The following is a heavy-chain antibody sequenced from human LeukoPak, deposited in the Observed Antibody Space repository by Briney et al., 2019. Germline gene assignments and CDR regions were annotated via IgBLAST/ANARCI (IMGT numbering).Heavy chain of an antibody. V-gene: IGHV3-30-3*01. D-gene: IGHD5-24*01. CDR2: ISYDGSNK. Sequence: PGRSLRLSCAASGFTFSSYAMHWVRQAPGKGLEWVAVISYDGSNKYYADSVKGRFTITRDNSKNTLYLQMNSLRAEDTAVYYCVKSAGKDGYRDVFDIWGQGTVVTVSS. CDR1: GFTFSSYA. J-gene: IGHJ3*02. CDR3: VKSAGKDGYRDVFDI.